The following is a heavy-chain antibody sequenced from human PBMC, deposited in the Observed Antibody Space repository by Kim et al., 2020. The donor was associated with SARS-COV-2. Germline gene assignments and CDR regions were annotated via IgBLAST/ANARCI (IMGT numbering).Heavy chain of an antibody. Sequence: GGSLRLSCAASGFTFSSYWMSWVRQAPGKGLEWVANIKQDGSAKYYVDSVKGRFTISRDNAKNSLYLQMNSLRAEDTAVYYCARDSYCSSTSCQSYYYYGMDVWGQGTTVTVSS. V-gene: IGHV3-7*03. D-gene: IGHD2-2*01. CDR2: IKQDGSAK. CDR1: GFTFSSYW. J-gene: IGHJ6*02. CDR3: ARDSYCSSTSCQSYYYYGMDV.